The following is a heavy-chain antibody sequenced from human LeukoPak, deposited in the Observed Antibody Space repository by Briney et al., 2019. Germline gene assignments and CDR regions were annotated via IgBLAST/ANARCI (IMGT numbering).Heavy chain of an antibody. CDR3: AAGYSSGWYKKRGFGY. CDR2: INHSGST. V-gene: IGHV4-34*01. D-gene: IGHD6-19*01. J-gene: IGHJ4*02. CDR1: GGSFSGCY. Sequence: SETLSLTCAVYGGSFSGCYWSWIRQPPGKGLEWIGEINHSGSTNYNPSLKSRVTISVDTSKNQFSLKLSSVTAADTAVYYCAAGYSSGWYKKRGFGYWGQGTLVTVSS.